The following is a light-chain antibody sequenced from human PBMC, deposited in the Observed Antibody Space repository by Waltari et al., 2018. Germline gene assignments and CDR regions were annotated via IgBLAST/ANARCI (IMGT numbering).Light chain of an antibody. J-gene: IGLJ3*02. CDR1: SSAIGTSDY. CDR2: DVR. CDR3: SSYTSSSTWV. V-gene: IGLV2-14*03. Sequence: HSALTQAASVSGSPGQSITISCTGTSSAIGTSDYVAWFQQHPVKAPKLMIYDVRNRPLGVSNRFSGSKSGITASLSISGLLAEDDAYYYCSSYTSSSTWVFGGGTKVTVL.